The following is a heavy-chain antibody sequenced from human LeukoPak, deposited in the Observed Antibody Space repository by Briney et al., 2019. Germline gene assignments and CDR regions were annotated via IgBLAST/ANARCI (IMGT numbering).Heavy chain of an antibody. J-gene: IGHJ3*02. CDR2: ISYIGST. V-gene: IGHV4-59*11. D-gene: IGHD4-17*01. CDR3: ARDVVTVTKGFDI. Sequence: SETLSLTCAVSTDSFSSRYWTWIRQPPGKGLEWIGYISYIGSTNYNPSLKSRVTISIDTSKNQFSLKLSSVTAADTAVYYCARDVVTVTKGFDIWGQGTMVTVSS. CDR1: TDSFSSRY.